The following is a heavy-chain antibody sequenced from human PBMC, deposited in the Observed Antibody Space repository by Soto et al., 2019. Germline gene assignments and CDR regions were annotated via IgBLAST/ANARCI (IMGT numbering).Heavy chain of an antibody. CDR2: IYWDDDE. CDR1: GFSLTTRGMG. V-gene: IGHV2-5*02. CDR3: THGDFYHGLDV. J-gene: IGHJ6*02. Sequence: QITLKESGPTLVKPTQTLTLTCSFSGFSLTTRGMGVGWIRQPPGKALEWLALIYWDDDERYRPSLKSRLTITKDTSKNQVFLTITNMDPVDTATYSCTHGDFYHGLDVWGQGTTVTVSS.